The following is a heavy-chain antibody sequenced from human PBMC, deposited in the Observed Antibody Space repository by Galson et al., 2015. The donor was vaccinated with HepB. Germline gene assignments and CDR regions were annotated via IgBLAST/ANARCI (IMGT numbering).Heavy chain of an antibody. Sequence: SLRLSCAASGFTFSSFGMHWVRQAPGKGLEWVAVISNDGSHNYYTDSVKGRFTISRDNSKKTLFLQMDSLRPEDTAVYYCAKAAVYYGGSISFLFDYLGQGTLVTVSS. CDR2: ISNDGSHN. J-gene: IGHJ4*02. V-gene: IGHV3-30*18. CDR1: GFTFSSFG. CDR3: AKAAVYYGGSISFLFDY. D-gene: IGHD3-22*01.